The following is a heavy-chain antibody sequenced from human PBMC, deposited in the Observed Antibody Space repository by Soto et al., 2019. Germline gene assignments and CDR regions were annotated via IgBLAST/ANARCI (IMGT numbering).Heavy chain of an antibody. V-gene: IGHV3-30*18. D-gene: IGHD5-18*01. Sequence: PGGSLRLSCAASGFTFSSYGMHWVRQAPGKGLEWVAVISYDGSNKYYADSVKGRFTISRDNSKNTLYLQMNSLRAEDTAVYYCAKDRSGGGYSYGLVFDYWGQGTLVTVSS. CDR3: AKDRSGGGYSYGLVFDY. CDR1: GFTFSSYG. J-gene: IGHJ4*02. CDR2: ISYDGSNK.